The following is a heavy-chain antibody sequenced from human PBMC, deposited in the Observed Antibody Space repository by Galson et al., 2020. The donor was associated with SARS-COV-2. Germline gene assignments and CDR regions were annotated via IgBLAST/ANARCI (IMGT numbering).Heavy chain of an antibody. CDR3: ARGRIGVVPAPILGLGPYYEYYAMDV. V-gene: IGHV4-34*01. J-gene: IGHJ6*02. Sequence: KTSETLSLTCAVYVGSFSGFSWSWVRQSPGKGLEWIGEINHSGSANSNPSLKSRVTISVDTSKNQFSLKLTSVTAAETGVYFCARGRIGVVPAPILGLGPYYEYYAMDVWGQGTTITVSS. CDR1: VGSFSGFS. CDR2: INHSGSA. D-gene: IGHD2-2*01.